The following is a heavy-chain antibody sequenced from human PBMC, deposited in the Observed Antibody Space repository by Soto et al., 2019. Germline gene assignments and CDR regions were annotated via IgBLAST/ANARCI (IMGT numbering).Heavy chain of an antibody. CDR1: GGSISSYY. D-gene: IGHD5-12*01. CDR3: ARVRRPWPYYYGMDV. J-gene: IGHJ6*02. Sequence: PSETLSLTCTVSGGSISSYYWSWIRQPPGKGLEWIGYIYYSGSTNYNPSLKSRVTISVDTSKNQFSLKLSSVTAADTAVYYCARVRRPWPYYYGMDVWGQGTTVTVSS. V-gene: IGHV4-59*01. CDR2: IYYSGST.